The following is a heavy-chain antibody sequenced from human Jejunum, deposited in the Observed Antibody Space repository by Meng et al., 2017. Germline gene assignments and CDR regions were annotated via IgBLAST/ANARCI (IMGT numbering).Heavy chain of an antibody. Sequence: HLMEPVPGLLMPPSPPSLTSTVSRGAVSSADYQRGCIRHPPGKGLELSGYAGANFQSGTNHNPSLKSRVTISLDTSKNQFSLKLTSVNAADSAVDYCARDYWGSLDYWGQGILVTVSS. V-gene: IGHV4-61*08. J-gene: IGHJ4*02. CDR3: ARDYWGSLDY. D-gene: IGHD3-16*01. CDR1: RGAVSSADYQ. CDR2: AGANFQSGT.